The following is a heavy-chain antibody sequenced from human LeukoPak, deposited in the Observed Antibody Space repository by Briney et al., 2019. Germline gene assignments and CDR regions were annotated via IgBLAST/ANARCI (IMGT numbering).Heavy chain of an antibody. J-gene: IGHJ4*02. D-gene: IGHD3-22*01. CDR2: IIPILGIA. CDR3: ARGTYYDSSGYQV. Sequence: SVKVSCKASGGTFSSYAISWVRQAPGQGLEWMGRIIPILGIANYAQKFQGRVTITADKSTSTAYKELSSLRSEDTAVYYCARGTYYDSSGYQVWGQGTLVTVSS. V-gene: IGHV1-69*04. CDR1: GGTFSSYA.